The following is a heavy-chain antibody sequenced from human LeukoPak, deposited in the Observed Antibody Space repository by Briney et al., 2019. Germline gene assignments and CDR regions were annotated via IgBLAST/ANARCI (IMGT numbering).Heavy chain of an antibody. CDR1: GYTFTGYF. CDR2: INPNSGGT. D-gene: IGHD5-18*01. J-gene: IGHJ4*02. CDR3: ARGGLQLWFLVDY. Sequence: ASVKVSCKASGYTFTGYFMHWVRQAPGQGLEWMGWINPNSGGTNYAQKFQGRVTMTRDTSISTAHMELSSLRSDDTAIYFCARGGLQLWFLVDYWGQGTLVTVSS. V-gene: IGHV1-2*02.